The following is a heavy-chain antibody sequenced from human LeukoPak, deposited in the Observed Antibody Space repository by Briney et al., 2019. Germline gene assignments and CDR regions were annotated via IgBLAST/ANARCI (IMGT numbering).Heavy chain of an antibody. D-gene: IGHD1-26*01. J-gene: IGHJ4*02. CDR2: INPNSGAT. CDR3: AKIGMSQDFDY. CDR1: GYTFTVYF. Sequence: ASMKVSCKASGYTFTVYFIHWVRQAPGQGLEWMGRINPNSGATDYAQKFQGRVTITRDTSISTAYMELSSLNSDEPARYYCAKIGMSQDFDYWGQGTLITVSS. V-gene: IGHV1-2*06.